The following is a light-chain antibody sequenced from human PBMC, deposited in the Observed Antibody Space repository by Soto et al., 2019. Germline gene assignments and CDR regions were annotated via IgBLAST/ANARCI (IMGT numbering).Light chain of an antibody. CDR2: SNN. J-gene: IGLJ3*02. CDR1: SSNIGINS. CDR3: AVWDDSLNGWV. Sequence: QSVLTQPPSASGTPGQRVTISCSGSSSNIGINSVTWYQQLPGTAPKVLIYSNNQRPSGVPDRFSGSKSGTSASLAISGLQSEDEADYYCAVWDDSLNGWVFGGGTKVTVL. V-gene: IGLV1-44*01.